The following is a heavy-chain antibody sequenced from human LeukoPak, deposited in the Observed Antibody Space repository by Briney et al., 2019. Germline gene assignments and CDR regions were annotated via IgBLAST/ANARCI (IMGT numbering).Heavy chain of an antibody. CDR3: ATGRGTGPRCGSYHGWFDP. D-gene: IGHD1-26*01. V-gene: IGHV1-69-2*01. J-gene: IGHJ5*02. CDR1: GYTFTDYY. Sequence: RASVKISCKVSGYTFTDYYMHWVQQAPGKGLEWMGLVDPEDGETIYAEKFQGRVTITADTSTDTAYMELSSLRSEDTAVYYCATGRGTGPRCGSYHGWFDPWGQGTLVTVSS. CDR2: VDPEDGET.